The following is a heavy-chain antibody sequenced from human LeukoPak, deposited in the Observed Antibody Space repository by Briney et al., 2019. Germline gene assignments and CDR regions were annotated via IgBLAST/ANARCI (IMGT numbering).Heavy chain of an antibody. D-gene: IGHD1-26*01. Sequence: ASVKVSCKASGYTFTSYDINWVRQATGQGLEWMGWMNPNSGKTGYAQKFQGRVTITADESTSTAYMELSSLRSEDTAVYYCARDPVGSYFDYWGQGTLVTVSS. CDR2: MNPNSGKT. J-gene: IGHJ4*02. CDR1: GYTFTSYD. V-gene: IGHV1-8*01. CDR3: ARDPVGSYFDY.